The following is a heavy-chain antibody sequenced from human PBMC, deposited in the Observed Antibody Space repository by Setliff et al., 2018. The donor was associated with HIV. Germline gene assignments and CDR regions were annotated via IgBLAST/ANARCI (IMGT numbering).Heavy chain of an antibody. Sequence: GGSLRLSCVGSGLNFRKSGMVWVRQAPGNGRGWVAVIYYDGSREVYGDSGKGRFTVSRDNARNTVFLKMNSLRAEETAVYYCARAVGGSGWYKSYYMEVWGKGTTVTVSS. V-gene: IGHV3-33*02. J-gene: IGHJ6*03. D-gene: IGHD6-19*01. CDR2: IYYDGSRE. CDR3: ARAVGGSGWYKSYYMEV. CDR1: GLNFRKSG.